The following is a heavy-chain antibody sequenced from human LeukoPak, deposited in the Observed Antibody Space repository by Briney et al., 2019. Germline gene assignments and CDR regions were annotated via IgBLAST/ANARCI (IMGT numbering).Heavy chain of an antibody. V-gene: IGHV1-46*01. CDR2: INPGGGST. D-gene: IGHD2-2*01. CDR1: GYTLSIHN. CDR3: AREGCSSTSCYQFNWFDP. J-gene: IGHJ5*02. Sequence: AASVRVSCKALGYTLSIHNIHWIRRAPGQGLEWMGVINPGGGSTNYAQKFQGRVTITTDESTSTAYMELSSLRSEDTAVYYCAREGCSSTSCYQFNWFDPWGQGTLVTVSS.